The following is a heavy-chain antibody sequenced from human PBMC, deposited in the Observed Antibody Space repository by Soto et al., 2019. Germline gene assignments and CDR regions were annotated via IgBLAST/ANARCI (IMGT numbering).Heavy chain of an antibody. J-gene: IGHJ5*02. CDR1: GYTFTSYG. D-gene: IGHD5-12*01. CDR3: ARDPLRGYSGYDYEVGLGVFDP. Sequence: GASVKVSCKASGYTFTSYGISWVRQAPGQGLEWMGWISAYNGNTNYAQKLQGRVTMTTDTSTSTAYMELRSLRSDDTAVYYCARDPLRGYSGYDYEVGLGVFDPWGQGTLVTRLL. V-gene: IGHV1-18*01. CDR2: ISAYNGNT.